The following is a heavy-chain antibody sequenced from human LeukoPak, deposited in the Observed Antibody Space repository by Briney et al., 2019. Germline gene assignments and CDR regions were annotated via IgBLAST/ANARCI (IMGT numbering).Heavy chain of an antibody. D-gene: IGHD3-16*01. J-gene: IGHJ4*02. CDR2: IYNSGST. Sequence: PSETLSLTCTVSGGSISSYYWSWIRQPPGKGLEWTGYIYNSGSTNYNPSLKSRVTISVDTSKNQFSLKLSSVTAADTAVYYCARVRIIKGSDGVFDYWGQGTLVTVSS. CDR1: GGSISSYY. V-gene: IGHV4-59*01. CDR3: ARVRIIKGSDGVFDY.